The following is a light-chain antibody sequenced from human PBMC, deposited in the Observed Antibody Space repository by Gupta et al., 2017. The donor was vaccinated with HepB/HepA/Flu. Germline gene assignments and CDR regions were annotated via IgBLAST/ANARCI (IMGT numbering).Light chain of an antibody. V-gene: IGKV3-20*01. Sequence: IVLTQSPGTLSLSPGERATLSCRASQRVSSTYLAWYQQKPGQAPRLLIYGVSYRATGIPDRFSGSGSGTDLTLTITRLEPEDFAVYYCQHDYNTSRTFGQGTKVEIK. CDR1: QRVSSTY. CDR3: QHDYNTSRT. J-gene: IGKJ1*01. CDR2: GVS.